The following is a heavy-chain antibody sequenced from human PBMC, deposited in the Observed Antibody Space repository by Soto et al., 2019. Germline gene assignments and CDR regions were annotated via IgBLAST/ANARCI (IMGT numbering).Heavy chain of an antibody. V-gene: IGHV3-11*01. CDR3: ARVTHDYGDHVDY. Sequence: QVQLVESGGGLVKPGGSLRLSCAASGFTFSDYYMTWNRQAPGKGLDWISCISSGGSIISYAGSVKGRFTISRDNAKNSLYLEMDSLRAEDTAVYYCARVTHDYGDHVDYWGQGTLVTVSP. CDR1: GFTFSDYY. CDR2: ISSGGSII. D-gene: IGHD4-17*01. J-gene: IGHJ4*02.